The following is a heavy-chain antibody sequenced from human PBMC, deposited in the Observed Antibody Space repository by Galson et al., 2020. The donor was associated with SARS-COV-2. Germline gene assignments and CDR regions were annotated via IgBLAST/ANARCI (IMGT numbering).Heavy chain of an antibody. J-gene: IGHJ6*02. CDR1: GFTFSSYA. Sequence: QLGESLKISCAASGFTFSSYAMHWVRPAPGKGLEWVAVISYDGSNKYYADSVKGRVTISRANSKNTRYLQMNSLRAEDTAVYYCARARGGSYFGGMDVWGQGTTVTVSS. V-gene: IGHV3-30*04. CDR2: ISYDGSNK. D-gene: IGHD1-26*01. CDR3: ARARGGSYFGGMDV.